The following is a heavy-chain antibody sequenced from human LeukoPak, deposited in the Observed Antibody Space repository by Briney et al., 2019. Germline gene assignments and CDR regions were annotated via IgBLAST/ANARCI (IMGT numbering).Heavy chain of an antibody. CDR2: IYYSGST. D-gene: IGHD3-10*01. CDR3: ASNYYGSGSLDY. CDR1: GGSISSYY. Sequence: SETLSLTCTVSGGSISSYYWSWIRQPPGKGLEWIGYIYYSGSTNYNPSLKSRVTISVDTSKNQFSLKLSSVTAADTAVYYCASNYYGSGSLDYWGQGNLVTVSS. J-gene: IGHJ4*02. V-gene: IGHV4-59*08.